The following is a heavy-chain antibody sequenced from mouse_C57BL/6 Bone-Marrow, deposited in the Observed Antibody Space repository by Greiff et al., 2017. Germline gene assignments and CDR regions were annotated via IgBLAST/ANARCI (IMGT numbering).Heavy chain of an antibody. V-gene: IGHV1-69*01. Sequence: QVQLQQPGAELVMPGASVKLSCKASGYTFTSYWMHWVKQRPGQGLEWIGEIDPSDSYTNYNQKFKGKSTLTVDKSSSTAYMQLSSLTPEDSAVYYCARSHPYAMDYWGQGTSVTVSS. CDR3: ARSHPYAMDY. CDR2: IDPSDSYT. J-gene: IGHJ4*01. CDR1: GYTFTSYW.